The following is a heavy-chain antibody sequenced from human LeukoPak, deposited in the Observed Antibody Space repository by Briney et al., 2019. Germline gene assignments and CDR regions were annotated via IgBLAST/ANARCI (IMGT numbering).Heavy chain of an antibody. CDR1: GFTLSSYS. J-gene: IGHJ4*02. CDR2: ISSSSSYI. D-gene: IGHD1-26*01. V-gene: IGHV3-21*01. CDR3: ARLLGDYFDY. Sequence: GGPLRLSCAASGFTLSSYSMNCVRQAPGKGLEWVSSISSSSSYIFYADSVKGRFTISRDNAKNTLYLQMNSLRAEDTAVYYCARLLGDYFDYWGQGTLVTVSS.